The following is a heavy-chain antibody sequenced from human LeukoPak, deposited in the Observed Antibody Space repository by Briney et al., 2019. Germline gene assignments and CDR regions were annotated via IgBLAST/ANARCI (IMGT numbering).Heavy chain of an antibody. J-gene: IGHJ3*02. D-gene: IGHD2-2*01. CDR3: ARPEGVQYQLPLGAFDI. CDR1: GGSISSSSYY. V-gene: IGHV4-39*01. Sequence: SETLSLTCTVSGGSISSSSYYWGWIRQPPGKGLEWIGSIYYSGSTYYNPSLKSRVTISVDTSKNQFSLKLSSVTAADTAVYYCARPEGVQYQLPLGAFDIWGQGTMVTVSS. CDR2: IYYSGST.